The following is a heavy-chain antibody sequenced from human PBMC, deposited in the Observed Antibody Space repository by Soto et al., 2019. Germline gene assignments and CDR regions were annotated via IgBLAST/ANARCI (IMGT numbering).Heavy chain of an antibody. CDR1: GYTFTSYD. CDR2: MNPNSGNT. CDR3: ARGQRFLEWFTAEYYFDY. D-gene: IGHD3-3*01. J-gene: IGHJ4*02. Sequence: ASVKVSCKASGYTFTSYDINWVRQATGQGLEWMGWMNPNSGNTGYAQKFQGRVTMTRNTSISTAYMELSSLRSEDTAVYYCARGQRFLEWFTAEYYFDYWGQGTLVTVSS. V-gene: IGHV1-8*01.